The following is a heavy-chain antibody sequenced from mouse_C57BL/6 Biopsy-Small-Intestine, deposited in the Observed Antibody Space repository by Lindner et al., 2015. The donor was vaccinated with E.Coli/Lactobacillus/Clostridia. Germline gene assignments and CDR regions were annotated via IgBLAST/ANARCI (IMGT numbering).Heavy chain of an antibody. J-gene: IGHJ4*01. Sequence: VQLQESGPGLVKPSQTVFLTCTVTGISITTGNYRWSWIRQFPGNKLEWIGYIYYSGTITYNPSLTSRTTITRDTPKNQFFLEVNSLTAEDTATYYCARVLGLDYAMDYWGQGTSVSVSS. D-gene: IGHD4-1*01. CDR1: GISITTGNYR. CDR2: IYYSGTI. CDR3: ARVLGLDYAMDY. V-gene: IGHV3-5*01.